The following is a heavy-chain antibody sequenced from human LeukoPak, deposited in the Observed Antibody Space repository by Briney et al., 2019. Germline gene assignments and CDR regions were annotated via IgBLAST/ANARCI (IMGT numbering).Heavy chain of an antibody. D-gene: IGHD3-10*01. CDR2: ISAGGDTT. Sequence: GGSLRLSCAASGFTFGTYARGWVRQAPGKGLEWVSAISAGGDTTYYIDSVRGRFTVSRDNSKNTLYLQMNNLRVEDTAVYYCASARGVPTGYLDYWGQGTLVTVSS. CDR1: GFTFGTYA. V-gene: IGHV3-23*01. J-gene: IGHJ4*02. CDR3: ASARGVPTGYLDY.